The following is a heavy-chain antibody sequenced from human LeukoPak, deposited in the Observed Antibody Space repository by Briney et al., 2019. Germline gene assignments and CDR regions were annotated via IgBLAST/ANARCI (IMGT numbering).Heavy chain of an antibody. D-gene: IGHD6-19*01. Sequence: GTSVKVSCKASGFTFTSSAMQWVRQARGQRLEWIGWIVVGSGNTNYAQKFQERVTITRDMSTSTAYMELSSLRSEDTAVYYCAADSGYSSGWYRYYYGMDVWGQGTTVTVSS. CDR2: IVVGSGNT. V-gene: IGHV1-58*02. CDR3: AADSGYSSGWYRYYYGMDV. CDR1: GFTFTSSA. J-gene: IGHJ6*02.